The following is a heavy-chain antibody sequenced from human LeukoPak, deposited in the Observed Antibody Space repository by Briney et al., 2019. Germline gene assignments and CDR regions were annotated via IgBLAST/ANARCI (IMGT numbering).Heavy chain of an antibody. V-gene: IGHV3-21*01. CDR2: ISSSSSYI. CDR1: GFTFCSYS. Sequence: GGSLRLSCAASGFTFCSYSMNWVRQAPGKGLEWVSSISSSSSYIYYADSVKGRFTISRDNAKNSLYLQMNSLRAEDTAVYYCARDRGYSYGHDYWGQGTLVTVSS. D-gene: IGHD5-18*01. CDR3: ARDRGYSYGHDY. J-gene: IGHJ4*02.